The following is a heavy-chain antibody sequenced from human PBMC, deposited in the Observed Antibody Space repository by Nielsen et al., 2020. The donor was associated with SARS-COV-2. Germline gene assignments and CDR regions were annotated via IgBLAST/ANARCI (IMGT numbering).Heavy chain of an antibody. J-gene: IGHJ6*02. Sequence: ASVKVSCKVSGHTLTELSMHWVRQAPGKGLEWMGGFDPEDGETIYAQKFQGRVTMTEDTSTDTAYMELSSLRSEDTAVYYCATAGTGTTTRANYYYGMDVWGQGTTVTVSS. D-gene: IGHD1-1*01. V-gene: IGHV1-24*01. CDR1: GHTLTELS. CDR3: ATAGTGTTTRANYYYGMDV. CDR2: FDPEDGET.